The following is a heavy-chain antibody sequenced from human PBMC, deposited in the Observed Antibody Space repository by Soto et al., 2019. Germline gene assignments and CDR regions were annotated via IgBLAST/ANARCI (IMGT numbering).Heavy chain of an antibody. CDR3: WNQYCYDSTGPQVFDI. D-gene: IGHD3-22*01. CDR1: GFTFSSYW. CDR2: INSDGSST. J-gene: IGHJ3*02. V-gene: IGHV3-74*01. Sequence: GGSLRLSCAASGFTFSSYWMHWVRQAPGKGLVWVSRINSDGSSTSYADSVKGRFTISRDNAKNTLYLQMNSLRAEDTAVYYCWNQYCYDSTGPQVFDIWGQGTMVTVSS.